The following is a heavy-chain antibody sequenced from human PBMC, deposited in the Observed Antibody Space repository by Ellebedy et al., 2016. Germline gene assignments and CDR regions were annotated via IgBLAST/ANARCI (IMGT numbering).Heavy chain of an antibody. D-gene: IGHD4-17*01. CDR1: GFTFSSYS. CDR3: AKPMDYGDPRAFDV. Sequence: GESLKISCAASGFTFSSYSLNWVRQAPGKGLEWVSAIYSGGSTYYADSVEGRFTISRDDSKNTLFLQMSSLRTDDTAVYYCAKPMDYGDPRAFDVWGQGTMVTVSS. J-gene: IGHJ3*01. CDR2: IYSGGST. V-gene: IGHV3-66*02.